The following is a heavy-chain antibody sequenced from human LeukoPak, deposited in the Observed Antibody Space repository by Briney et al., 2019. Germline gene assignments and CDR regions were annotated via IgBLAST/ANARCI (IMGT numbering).Heavy chain of an antibody. CDR1: GFTFSSYW. J-gene: IGHJ3*02. D-gene: IGHD1-26*01. V-gene: IGHV3-7*01. CDR3: ARDFTILVRATPDAFDI. CDR2: IKQDGSEK. Sequence: PGGSLRLSCAASGFTFSSYWMSWVRQALGKGLEWVANIKQDGSEKYYVDSVKGRFTISRDNAKNSLYLQMNSLRAEDTAVYYCARDFTILVRATPDAFDIWGQGTMVTVSS.